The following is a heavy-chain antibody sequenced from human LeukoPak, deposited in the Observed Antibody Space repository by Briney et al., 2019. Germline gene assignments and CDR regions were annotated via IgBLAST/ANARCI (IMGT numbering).Heavy chain of an antibody. V-gene: IGHV4-34*01. CDR2: INHSGST. CDR3: ASPMVRGVITDEFDY. J-gene: IGHJ4*02. Sequence: SETLSLTCAVYGGSFSGYYWSWIRQPPGKGLEWIGEINHSGSTNYNPSLKSRVTISVDTSKNQFSLKLSSVTAADTAVYYCASPMVRGVITDEFDYWGQGTLVTVSS. CDR1: GGSFSGYY. D-gene: IGHD3-10*01.